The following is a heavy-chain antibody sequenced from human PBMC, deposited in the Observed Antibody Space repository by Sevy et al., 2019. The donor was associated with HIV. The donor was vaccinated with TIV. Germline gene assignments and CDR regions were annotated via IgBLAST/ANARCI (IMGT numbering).Heavy chain of an antibody. CDR1: GYTFTSYG. CDR2: ISAYNGNT. J-gene: IGHJ6*02. Sequence: ASVKVSCKASGYTFTSYGISWVRQAPGQGLEWMGWISAYNGNTNYAQKLQGRVTMTTDTSTSTAYMELRSLRSDDTAVYYCARRLGYCSSTSCPYYYYGMDVWGQRTTVTVSS. D-gene: IGHD2-2*01. V-gene: IGHV1-18*01. CDR3: ARRLGYCSSTSCPYYYYGMDV.